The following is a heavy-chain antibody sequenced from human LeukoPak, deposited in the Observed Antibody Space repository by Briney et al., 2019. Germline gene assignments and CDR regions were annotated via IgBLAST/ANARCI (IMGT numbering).Heavy chain of an antibody. Sequence: GGSLRLSCVASGFTFSTYVMGWVRQVPGKGLEWVSVVTESGDNAYYADFVKGRFTISRDNSKNTLYLQMNSLRAEDTAVYNCAKDRRRDDVLTGSFSDWGQGTLVTVSS. D-gene: IGHD3-9*01. CDR3: AKDRRRDDVLTGSFSD. J-gene: IGHJ4*02. CDR2: VTESGDNA. CDR1: GFTFSTYV. V-gene: IGHV3-23*01.